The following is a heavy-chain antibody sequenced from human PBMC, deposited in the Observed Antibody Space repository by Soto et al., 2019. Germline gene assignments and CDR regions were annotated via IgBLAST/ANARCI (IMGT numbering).Heavy chain of an antibody. CDR1: GFTFSSYA. CDR2: ILHDGSAE. V-gene: IGHV3-30*03. CDR3: ARSRDGYSFYFYYGMDG. D-gene: IGHD4-4*01. Sequence: GGSLRLSCAASGFTFSSYAMSWVRQAPGKGLEWVALILHDGSAEYYADSVKGRFTISRDNSKNTLYLQMNSLTAEDTAVYYCARSRDGYSFYFYYGMDGWGQGTTVTVSS. J-gene: IGHJ6*02.